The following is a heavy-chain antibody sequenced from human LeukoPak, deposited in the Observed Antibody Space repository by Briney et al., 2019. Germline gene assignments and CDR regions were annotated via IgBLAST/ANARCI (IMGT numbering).Heavy chain of an antibody. CDR1: GFTFSSYA. CDR3: ARGRAYAFDI. Sequence: GGSLRLSCAASGFTFSSYAMHWVRQAPGKGLEWVAVISYDGSNKYYADSVKGRFTISRDNSKNTLYLQMNSLRAEDTAVYHCARGRAYAFDIWGQGTMVTVSS. CDR2: ISYDGSNK. V-gene: IGHV3-30-3*01. J-gene: IGHJ3*02. D-gene: IGHD2-15*01.